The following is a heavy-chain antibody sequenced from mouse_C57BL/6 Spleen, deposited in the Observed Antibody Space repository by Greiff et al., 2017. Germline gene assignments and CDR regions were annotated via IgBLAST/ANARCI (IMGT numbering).Heavy chain of an antibody. Sequence: QVPLQQPGAELVKPGASVKMSCKASGYTFTSYWITWVKQRPGQGLEWIGDIYPGSGSTNYNEKFKSKATLTVDTSSSTAYMQLSSLTSEDSAVYYCAKVSDSSGYDPYYAMDYGGQGTSVTVSS. CDR2: IYPGSGST. D-gene: IGHD3-2*02. CDR3: AKVSDSSGYDPYYAMDY. V-gene: IGHV1-55*01. CDR1: GYTFTSYW. J-gene: IGHJ4*01.